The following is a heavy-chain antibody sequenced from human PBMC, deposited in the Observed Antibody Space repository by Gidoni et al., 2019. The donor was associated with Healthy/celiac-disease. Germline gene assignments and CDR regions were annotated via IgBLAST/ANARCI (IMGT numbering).Heavy chain of an antibody. CDR1: GGTFSSYT. V-gene: IGHV1-69*02. J-gene: IGHJ3*02. CDR2: IIPILGIA. Sequence: QVQLVQSGAEVKKPGSSVKVSCKASGGTFSSYTISWVRQAPGQGLEWMGRIIPILGIANYAQKFQGRVTITADKSTSTAYMELSSLRSEDTAVYYCASPRYSGSYSDAFDIWGQGTMVTVSS. D-gene: IGHD1-26*01. CDR3: ASPRYSGSYSDAFDI.